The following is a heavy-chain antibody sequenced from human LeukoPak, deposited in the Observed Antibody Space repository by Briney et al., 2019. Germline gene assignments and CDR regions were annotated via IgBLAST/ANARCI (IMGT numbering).Heavy chain of an antibody. Sequence: GGSLRLPCAASGFTFSCYWMTWVRQAPGKGLEWVANIKQDGSEKYYVDSVKGRFTISRDNAKNSLYLQMNSLRAEDTAVYYCARVGLLWFGESPGLDYWGQGTLVTVSS. J-gene: IGHJ4*02. CDR2: IKQDGSEK. CDR1: GFTFSCYW. V-gene: IGHV3-7*01. CDR3: ARVGLLWFGESPGLDY. D-gene: IGHD3-10*01.